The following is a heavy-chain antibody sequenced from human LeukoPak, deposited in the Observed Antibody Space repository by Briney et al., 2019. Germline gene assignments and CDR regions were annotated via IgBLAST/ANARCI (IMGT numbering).Heavy chain of an antibody. J-gene: IGHJ4*02. V-gene: IGHV3-7*01. CDR3: ARDRITMVRGVKPKLFDY. D-gene: IGHD3-10*01. CDR1: GFTFSSYW. CDR2: IKQDGSEK. Sequence: GGSLRLSCAASGFTFSSYWMSWVRQAPGKGLEWVANIKQDGSEKYYVDSVKGRFTISRDNAKNSLYLQMNSLRAEDTAVYYRARDRITMVRGVKPKLFDYWGQGTLVTVSS.